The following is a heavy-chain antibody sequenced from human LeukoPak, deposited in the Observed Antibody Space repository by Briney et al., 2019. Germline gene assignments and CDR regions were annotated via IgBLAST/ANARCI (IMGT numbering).Heavy chain of an antibody. CDR2: IKNSDNSA. CDR1: GFTFSSYS. Sequence: PGGSLRLSCAASGFTFSSYSMNWVRQAPGKGLEWVAAIKNSDNSAYYIDSVKGRFTISRDNSKNTLFLQMNSLRAEDTAVYYCAKVVGDFNFWGQGTLVTVSS. D-gene: IGHD4-17*01. J-gene: IGHJ4*02. V-gene: IGHV3-23*01. CDR3: AKVVGDFNF.